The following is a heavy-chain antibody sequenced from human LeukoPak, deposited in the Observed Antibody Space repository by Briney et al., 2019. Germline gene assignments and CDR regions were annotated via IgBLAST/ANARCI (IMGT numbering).Heavy chain of an antibody. J-gene: IGHJ4*02. CDR3: ARSPRDYFDY. CDR1: GDTFKNIW. V-gene: IGHV5-51*01. CDR2: IYPDDSDT. Sequence: GESLKISCRGSGDTFKNIWIGWVRQMPGKGLEWMGVIYPDDSDTRYSPSFQGQVTISADKSISTAYLQWSSLKASDTAMYYCARSPRDYFDYWGQGTLVTVSS.